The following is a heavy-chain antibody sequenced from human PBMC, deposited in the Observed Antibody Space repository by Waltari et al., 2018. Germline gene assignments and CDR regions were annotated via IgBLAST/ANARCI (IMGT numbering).Heavy chain of an antibody. CDR1: GGSISSSSYY. V-gene: IGHV4-39*07. D-gene: IGHD3-22*01. J-gene: IGHJ4*02. Sequence: QLQLQESGPGLVKPSETLSLTCTVSGGSISSSSYYWGWIRPPPGKGLEWIGSIYYSGSTYYNPSLKSRVTISVDTSKNQFSLKLSSVTAADTAVYYCASLYYYDSSGYYPNLYWGQGTLVTVSS. CDR2: IYYSGST. CDR3: ASLYYYDSSGYYPNLY.